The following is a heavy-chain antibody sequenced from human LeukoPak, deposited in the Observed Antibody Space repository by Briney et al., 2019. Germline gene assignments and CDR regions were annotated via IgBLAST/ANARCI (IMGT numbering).Heavy chain of an antibody. V-gene: IGHV3-48*03. CDR3: ARGVRGSSWLSFDY. Sequence: GGSLRLSCAASGFTFSTYEINWVRQAPGKGLEWLSHISTSGSSIHYADSVKGRFTISRDNAKNSLYLQMNSLRAEDTAVYYCARGVRGSSWLSFDYWGQGTLVIVSS. CDR2: ISTSGSSI. D-gene: IGHD6-13*01. CDR1: GFTFSTYE. J-gene: IGHJ4*02.